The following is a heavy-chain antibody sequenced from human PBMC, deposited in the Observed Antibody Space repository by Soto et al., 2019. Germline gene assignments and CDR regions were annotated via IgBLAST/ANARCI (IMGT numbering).Heavy chain of an antibody. CDR1: GFTFNTYA. D-gene: IGHD3-10*01. Sequence: EVQLLESGGGLVQPGGYLRLSCAASGFTFNTYAMTWVGQAPGKGLEWFSAISGGGDTTSYADSVKGRFTVSRDGYKNTLYLQMSSLRAEDTALYYCAKGRGGSGSLTHRVDFWGQGTLVTVSS. CDR2: ISGGGDTT. J-gene: IGHJ4*02. CDR3: AKGRGGSGSLTHRVDF. V-gene: IGHV3-23*01.